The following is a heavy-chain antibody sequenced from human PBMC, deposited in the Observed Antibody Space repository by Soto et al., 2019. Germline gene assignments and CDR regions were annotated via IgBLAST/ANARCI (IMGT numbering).Heavy chain of an antibody. V-gene: IGHV1-69*12. Sequence: QVQLVQSGAEVKKPGSSVKVSCKASGGTFSSYGISWVRQAPGQGLEWMGVIIPIFGTTNYAQNFQGRVTITADESTRTAYKQLSSLISEDTAVYYCARDGVVVAPIYYYGMDAWGQGTTITVS. D-gene: IGHD2-15*01. CDR1: GGTFSSYG. CDR2: IIPIFGTT. CDR3: ARDGVVVAPIYYYGMDA. J-gene: IGHJ6*02.